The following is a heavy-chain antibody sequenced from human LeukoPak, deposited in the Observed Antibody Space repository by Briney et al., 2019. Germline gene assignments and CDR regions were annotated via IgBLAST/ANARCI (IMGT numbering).Heavy chain of an antibody. CDR2: MNPNSGNT. V-gene: IGHV1-8*03. CDR3: AILGAYDYDYVWGSP. CDR1: GYTLTSYD. Sequence: ASVKVSCKASGYTLTSYDINWVRQATGQGLEWMGWMNPNSGNTGYAQKFQGRVTITRNTSISTAYMELSSLRSEDTAVYYCAILGAYDYDYVWGSPWGQGTLVTVSS. D-gene: IGHD3-16*01. J-gene: IGHJ5*02.